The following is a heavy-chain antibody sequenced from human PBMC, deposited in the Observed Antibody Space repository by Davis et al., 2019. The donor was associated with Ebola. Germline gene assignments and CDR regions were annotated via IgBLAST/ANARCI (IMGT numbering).Heavy chain of an antibody. CDR1: GFTLSGYD. CDR3: VKDTSSIWFDV. Sequence: GESLKIPCAASGFTLSGYDMNWVRQAPGKGLQWVAVILDDGSNKYYADSVKGRFTISRDNSKNTLHLQMNSLRVEDTAIYYCVKDTSSIWFDVWGQGTTVTVSS. J-gene: IGHJ3*01. V-gene: IGHV3-33*06. CDR2: ILDDGSNK. D-gene: IGHD6-13*01.